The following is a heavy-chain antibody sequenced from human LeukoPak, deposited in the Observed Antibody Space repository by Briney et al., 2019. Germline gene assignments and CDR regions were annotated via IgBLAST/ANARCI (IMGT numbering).Heavy chain of an antibody. Sequence: GGSLRLSCAASGFTFSSYNMNWVRQAPGKGLEWVSYISSSSSTIYYADSVKGRFTISRDNAKNSLYLQMNSLRVEDTAVYYCARPAVAGLRAGGYDYWGQGTLVTVSS. D-gene: IGHD6-19*01. J-gene: IGHJ4*02. CDR3: ARPAVAGLRAGGYDY. CDR2: ISSSSSTI. V-gene: IGHV3-48*04. CDR1: GFTFSSYN.